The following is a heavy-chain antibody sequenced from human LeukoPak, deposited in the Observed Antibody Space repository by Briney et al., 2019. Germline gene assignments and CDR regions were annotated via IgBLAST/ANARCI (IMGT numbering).Heavy chain of an antibody. J-gene: IGHJ4*02. D-gene: IGHD4-23*01. CDR2: ISSSSSYI. Sequence: GGSLRLSCAASGFTFSSYSMNWVRQAPGKGLEWVSSISSSSSYIYYADSVKGRFTISRDNAKNSLYLQMNSLRAEDTAVYYCARDSVFNGGKGEFDYWGQGTLVTVSP. CDR3: ARDSVFNGGKGEFDY. V-gene: IGHV3-21*01. CDR1: GFTFSSYS.